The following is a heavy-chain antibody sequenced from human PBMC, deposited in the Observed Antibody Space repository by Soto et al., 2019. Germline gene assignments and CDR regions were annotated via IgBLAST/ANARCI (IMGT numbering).Heavy chain of an antibody. Sequence: QVQLQESGPGLVKPSGTLSLTCAVSGGSISSSNWWSWVRQPPGKGLEWIGEIYHSGSTNYNPSLKSRVTLPVDKSKNKFSLKLSSVTAADTAVYYCARGGYRWELLEVDYWGQGTLVTVSS. V-gene: IGHV4-4*02. J-gene: IGHJ4*02. D-gene: IGHD1-26*01. CDR1: GGSISSSNW. CDR2: IYHSGST. CDR3: ARGGYRWELLEVDY.